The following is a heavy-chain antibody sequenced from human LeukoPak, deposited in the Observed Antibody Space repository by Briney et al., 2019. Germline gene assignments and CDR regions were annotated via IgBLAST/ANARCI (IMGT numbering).Heavy chain of an antibody. CDR2: IIPIFGTA. J-gene: IGHJ3*02. V-gene: IGHV1-69*01. CDR1: GGTFSSYA. Sequence: SVKVSCKASGGTFSSYAISWVRQAPGQGLEWMGGIIPIFGTANYAQKFQGRVTITADESTSTAYMELSSLRSEDTAVYYCARGCGSYHHDAFDIWGQGTMVTVSS. D-gene: IGHD1-26*01. CDR3: ARGCGSYHHDAFDI.